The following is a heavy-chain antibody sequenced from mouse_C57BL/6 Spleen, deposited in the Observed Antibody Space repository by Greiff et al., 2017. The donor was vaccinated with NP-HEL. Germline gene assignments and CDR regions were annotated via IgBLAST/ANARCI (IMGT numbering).Heavy chain of an antibody. J-gene: IGHJ4*01. D-gene: IGHD3-1*01. V-gene: IGHV10-1*01. CDR1: GFSFNTYA. CDR2: IRSKSNNYAT. Sequence: EVKLMESGGGLVQPKGSLKLSCAASGFSFNTYAMNWVRQAPGKGLEWVARIRSKSNNYATYYADSVKDRFTISRDDSESMLYLQMNNLKTEDTAMYYCVRRKLGYYAMDYWGQGTSVTVSS. CDR3: VRRKLGYYAMDY.